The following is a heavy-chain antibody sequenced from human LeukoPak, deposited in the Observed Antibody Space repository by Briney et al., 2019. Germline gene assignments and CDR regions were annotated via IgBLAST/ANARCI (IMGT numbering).Heavy chain of an antibody. CDR1: GYTFTSYD. Sequence: ASVKVSCKASGYTFTSYDISWVRQAPGQGLEWMGWISAYNGNTNYAQKLQGRVTMTTDTSTSTAYMELRSLRSDDTAVYYCARATIFGVVITEFDYWGQGTLVTVSS. D-gene: IGHD3-3*01. CDR3: ARATIFGVVITEFDY. CDR2: ISAYNGNT. J-gene: IGHJ4*02. V-gene: IGHV1-18*01.